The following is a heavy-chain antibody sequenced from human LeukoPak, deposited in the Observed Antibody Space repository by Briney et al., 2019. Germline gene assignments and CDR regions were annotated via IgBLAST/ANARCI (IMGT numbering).Heavy chain of an antibody. V-gene: IGHV3-30*02. CDR1: GFTFSYYG. D-gene: IGHD3-22*01. Sequence: PGGSLRLSCAASGFTFSYYGMHWVRQAPGKGLEWVAFIRYDGSTKFYADSVKGRFTISRDNSKSTLYVQMNSLRPEDTAIYYCAKEGYDSSGYCFDYWGQGTLVTVFS. CDR3: AKEGYDSSGYCFDY. CDR2: IRYDGSTK. J-gene: IGHJ4*02.